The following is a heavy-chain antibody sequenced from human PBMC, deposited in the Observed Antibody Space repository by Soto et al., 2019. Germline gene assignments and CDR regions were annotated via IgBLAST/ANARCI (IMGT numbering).Heavy chain of an antibody. CDR1: GYTFTSYA. CDR2: INAGNGNT. V-gene: IGHV1-3*01. CDR3: ARGPGGPDGPGDY. D-gene: IGHD2-15*01. Sequence: QVQLVQSGAEVKKPGASVKVSCKASGYTFTSYAMHWVRQAPGQRLEWMGWINAGNGNTKYSQKFQGRVTITRDTSARTAYMELRCLRSEDTAVYYCARGPGGPDGPGDYWGQGTLVTVSS. J-gene: IGHJ4*02.